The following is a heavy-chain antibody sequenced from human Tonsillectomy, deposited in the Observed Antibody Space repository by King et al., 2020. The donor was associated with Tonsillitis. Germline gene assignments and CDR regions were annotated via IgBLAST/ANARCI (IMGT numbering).Heavy chain of an antibody. Sequence: QLVQSGAEVKKPGESLKISCKGSGYSFTSYWIGWVRQMPGKGLEWMGIIYPGDSDTRYSPSFQGQVTISADKSISTAYLQWSSLKASDTAMYYCARLRSEYSSSWYGYYFDYWGQGTLVTVSS. CDR1: GYSFTSYW. D-gene: IGHD6-13*01. CDR2: IYPGDSDT. CDR3: ARLRSEYSSSWYGYYFDY. J-gene: IGHJ4*02. V-gene: IGHV5-51*01.